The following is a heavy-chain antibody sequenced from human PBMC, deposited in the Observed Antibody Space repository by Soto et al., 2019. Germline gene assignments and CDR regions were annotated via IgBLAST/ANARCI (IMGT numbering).Heavy chain of an antibody. CDR2: INPDGGGT. Sequence: QVQLVQSGAEVKKPGASVKVSCKASGYTFTSYYMHWVRLAPGQGLEWMGIINPDGGGTSYAQQFQGRVIMTRVTSTSTVYMEMSSLISEDTAVYYCAVGGNYLSMDVWGQGTTVTVSS. CDR1: GYTFTSYY. V-gene: IGHV1-46*01. CDR3: AVGGNYLSMDV. D-gene: IGHD4-4*01. J-gene: IGHJ6*02.